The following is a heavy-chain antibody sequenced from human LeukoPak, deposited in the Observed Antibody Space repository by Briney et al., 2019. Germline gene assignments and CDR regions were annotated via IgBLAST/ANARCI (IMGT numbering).Heavy chain of an antibody. J-gene: IGHJ3*02. Sequence: GGSLRLSCAASGFTFSSYSMNWVRQAPGKGLEWVSSISSSSSYIYYTDSVKGRFTISRDNAKNSLYLQMNSLRAEDTAVYYCARGITMIPDAFDIWGQGTMVTVSS. D-gene: IGHD3-22*01. CDR1: GFTFSSYS. V-gene: IGHV3-21*01. CDR2: ISSSSSYI. CDR3: ARGITMIPDAFDI.